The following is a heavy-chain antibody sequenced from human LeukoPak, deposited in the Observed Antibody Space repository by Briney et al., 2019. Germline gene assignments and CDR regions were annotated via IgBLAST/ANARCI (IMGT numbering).Heavy chain of an antibody. CDR1: GGTFSSYA. J-gene: IGHJ4*02. CDR3: ARVSVRRQWLADYYFDY. Sequence: SVTVSCKASGGTFSSYAISWVRQAPGQGLEWMGGIIPIFGTANYAQKFQGRVTITTDESTSTAYMELSSLRSEDTAVYYCARVSVRRQWLADYYFDYWGQGTLVTVSS. CDR2: IIPIFGTA. D-gene: IGHD6-19*01. V-gene: IGHV1-69*05.